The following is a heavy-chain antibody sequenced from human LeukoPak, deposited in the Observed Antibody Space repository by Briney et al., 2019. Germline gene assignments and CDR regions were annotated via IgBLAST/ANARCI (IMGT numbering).Heavy chain of an antibody. V-gene: IGHV4-39*07. J-gene: IGHJ4*02. D-gene: IGHD6-13*01. CDR1: GGSISRGAYY. CDR3: AREFPNHSSWYPLVFDY. CDR2: IYYSGST. Sequence: SETLSLTCAVSGGSISRGAYYWGWIRQPPGKGLEWIGSIYYSGSTYYNPSLKSRVTISVDTSKNQFSLKLSSVTAADTAVYYCAREFPNHSSWYPLVFDYWGQGTLVTVSS.